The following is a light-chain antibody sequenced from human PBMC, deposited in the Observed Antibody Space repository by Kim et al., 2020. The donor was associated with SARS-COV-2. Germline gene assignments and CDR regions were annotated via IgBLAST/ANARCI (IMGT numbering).Light chain of an antibody. CDR2: DAS. V-gene: IGKV3-15*01. J-gene: IGKJ4*01. Sequence: EIVMTQSPATLSVSPGERATLSCRASQSVSSFLAWYQQKPGQAPRLLIYDASTRATDIPARFSGSGSGTEFTLTISSLQSEDFAVYYCQQYNKWPPLTFGGGTKVEIK. CDR3: QQYNKWPPLT. CDR1: QSVSSF.